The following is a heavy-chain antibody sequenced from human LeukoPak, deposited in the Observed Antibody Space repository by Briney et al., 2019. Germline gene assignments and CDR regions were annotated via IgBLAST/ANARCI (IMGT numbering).Heavy chain of an antibody. CDR3: ASSVWYVDYYYGMDV. Sequence: SETLSLTCAVYGGSFSGYYWSWIRQPPGKGLEWIGEINHSGSTNYNPSLKSRVTISVDTSKNQFSLKLSSVTAADTAVYYCASSVWYVDYYYGMDVWGQGTTVTVSS. CDR2: INHSGST. D-gene: IGHD6-13*01. V-gene: IGHV4-34*01. J-gene: IGHJ6*02. CDR1: GGSFSGYY.